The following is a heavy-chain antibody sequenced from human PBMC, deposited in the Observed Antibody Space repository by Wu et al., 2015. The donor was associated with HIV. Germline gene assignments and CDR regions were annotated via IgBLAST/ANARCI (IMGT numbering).Heavy chain of an antibody. CDR2: IIPIFGTS. J-gene: IGHJ3*02. V-gene: IGHV1-69*12. CDR3: ARGGSGSYFDAFDI. CDR1: GGSFSTYA. D-gene: IGHD3-10*01. Sequence: QVQLVQSGAEVKKPGSSVKVSCKASGGSFSTYAINWVRQAPGQGLEWMGGIIPIFGTSNYAQKFQGRVTITADESTSTAYMDLSSLRSEDTAVYYCARGGSGSYFDAFDIWGQGTMVTVSS.